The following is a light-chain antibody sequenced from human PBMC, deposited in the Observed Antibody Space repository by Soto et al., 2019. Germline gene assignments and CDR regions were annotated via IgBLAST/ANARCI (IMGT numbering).Light chain of an antibody. J-gene: IGKJ1*01. V-gene: IGKV4-1*01. CDR3: QQYYSTPQT. CDR1: QTVIYRSNNKNY. CDR2: WAS. Sequence: TPTSYSLLSSLGARATITLRCSQTVIYRSNNKNYLVWYQQKPGQPPKVLIYWASTWESGVPDRFSGSGSGTDFTLTISSLQPEDVAVYYCQQYYSTPQTFGQGTNVDIK.